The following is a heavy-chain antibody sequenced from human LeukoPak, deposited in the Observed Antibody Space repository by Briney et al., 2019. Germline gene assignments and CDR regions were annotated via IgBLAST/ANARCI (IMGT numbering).Heavy chain of an antibody. J-gene: IGHJ4*02. D-gene: IGHD3-10*01. CDR3: ARVLGDYGSGSFDS. Sequence: GGSLRLSCAASGFTFSSYGMHWVRQAPGKGLEWVAVISYDGSNKYYADSVKGRFTISRDNSNDTLYLQMNSLRAEDTAVFYCARVLGDYGSGSFDSWGQGTLVTVSS. CDR2: ISYDGSNK. CDR1: GFTFSSYG. V-gene: IGHV3-30*03.